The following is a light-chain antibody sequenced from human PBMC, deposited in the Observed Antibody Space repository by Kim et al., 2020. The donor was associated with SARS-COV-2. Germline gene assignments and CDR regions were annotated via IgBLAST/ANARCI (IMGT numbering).Light chain of an antibody. Sequence: ALGQTDTITCQGDSLRTYYATWYQQKPGQAPVLVIYGKNNRPSGIPDRFSGSSSRNTASLTITRAQAEDEADYYCKSRDSSGNHLVFGGGTQLTVL. CDR1: SLRTYY. V-gene: IGLV3-19*01. CDR3: KSRDSSGNHLV. CDR2: GKN. J-gene: IGLJ2*01.